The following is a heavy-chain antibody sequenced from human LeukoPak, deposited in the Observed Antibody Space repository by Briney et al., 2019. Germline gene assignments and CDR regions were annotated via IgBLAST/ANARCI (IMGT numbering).Heavy chain of an antibody. Sequence: GGSLRLSCAASGFTFDDYGMSWVRQAPGKGLEWVAVISYDGSNKYYADSVKGRFTISRDNSKNTLYLQMNSLRAEDTAVYYCLLTTVVTEEDWFDPWGQGTLVTVSS. CDR3: LLTTVVTEEDWFDP. CDR1: GFTFDDYG. CDR2: ISYDGSNK. D-gene: IGHD4-23*01. V-gene: IGHV3-30*03. J-gene: IGHJ5*02.